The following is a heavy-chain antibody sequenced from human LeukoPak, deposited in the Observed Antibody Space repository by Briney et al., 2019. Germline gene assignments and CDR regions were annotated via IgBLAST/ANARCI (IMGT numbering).Heavy chain of an antibody. CDR1: GYTFTNYG. D-gene: IGHD5-12*01. J-gene: IGHJ4*02. CDR3: ARLGYSGYDDKHDY. Sequence: ASVKVSCKASGYTFTNYGLGWVRQAPGQGLEWMGWISAHNGNTNYAQNFQDGVTMTTDTSTTTTYMELRSLRSDDTAVYYCARLGYSGYDDKHDYWGQGTLVTVSS. CDR2: ISAHNGNT. V-gene: IGHV1-18*04.